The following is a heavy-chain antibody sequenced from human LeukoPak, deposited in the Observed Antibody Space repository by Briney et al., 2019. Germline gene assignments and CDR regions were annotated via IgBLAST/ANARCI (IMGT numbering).Heavy chain of an antibody. CDR2: INTNTGIP. Sequence: GASVKVSCKAFGYTFSSHAMNWVRQAAGQGLELMGWINTNTGIPTYAQGFAGRFVFSLDTSVTTAYLQITSLKAEDTAVYYCARDLVSAGFDIWGQGTMVTVSS. J-gene: IGHJ3*02. V-gene: IGHV7-4-1*02. D-gene: IGHD6-6*01. CDR3: ARDLVSAGFDI. CDR1: GYTFSSHA.